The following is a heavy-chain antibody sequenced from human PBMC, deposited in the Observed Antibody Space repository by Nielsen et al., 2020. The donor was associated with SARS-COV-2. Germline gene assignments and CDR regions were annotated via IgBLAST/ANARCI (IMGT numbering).Heavy chain of an antibody. CDR3: ARDQGWDDAFDI. D-gene: IGHD1-26*01. Sequence: GESLKISCAASGFTFSSYAMHWVRQAPGKGLEWVAVISYDGSNKYYADSVKGRFTISRDNSKNTLYLQMNSLRAEDTAVYYCARDQGWDDAFDIWGQGTMVTVSS. V-gene: IGHV3-30*14. J-gene: IGHJ3*02. CDR1: GFTFSSYA. CDR2: ISYDGSNK.